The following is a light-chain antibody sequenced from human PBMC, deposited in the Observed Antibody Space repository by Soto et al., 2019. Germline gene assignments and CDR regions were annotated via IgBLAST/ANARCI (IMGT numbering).Light chain of an antibody. J-gene: IGKJ2*01. V-gene: IGKV4-1*01. CDR1: HNLIYSSNNXXX. CDR2: WAS. Sequence: DIVMTQSPDSLAVSLGERATINCKSSHNLIYSSNNXXXLAWYQQRPGQPPKLLIYWASTRESGVPDRFSGSGSXTXFTLXLSSLXPXXXXXXXXXXXXXTPYTFGQGTKLEIK. CDR3: XXXXXTPYT.